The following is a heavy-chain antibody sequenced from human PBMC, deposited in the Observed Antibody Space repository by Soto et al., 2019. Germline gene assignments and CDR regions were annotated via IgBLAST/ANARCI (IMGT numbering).Heavy chain of an antibody. CDR1: GFMFDNYA. J-gene: IGHJ4*02. D-gene: IGHD3-22*01. CDR3: AKGRYFDTSGGCANY. V-gene: IGHV3-23*01. CDR2: ISGSGHGT. Sequence: EVKLLESGGGLVPPGASARLSCITSGFMFDNYAMSWVRQSPGRGLEWVAAISGSGHGTVYTQSVQGRFIISRDKSKKTLFLQMYNLRDEDTAVYYCAKGRYFDTSGGCANYWGLGTLVSVSA.